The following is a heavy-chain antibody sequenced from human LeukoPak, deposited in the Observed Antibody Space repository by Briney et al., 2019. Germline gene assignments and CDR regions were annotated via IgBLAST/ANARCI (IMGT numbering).Heavy chain of an antibody. J-gene: IGHJ4*02. CDR3: ARKRYDYGDYGRGYYFDY. D-gene: IGHD4-17*01. Sequence: GGSLRLSCAASGFTFSSYAMSWVRQAPGKGLEWVSAISGSGGSTYYADSAKGRFTISRDNSKNTLYLQMNSLRAEDTAVYYCARKRYDYGDYGRGYYFDYWGQGTLVTVSS. CDR1: GFTFSSYA. CDR2: ISGSGGST. V-gene: IGHV3-23*01.